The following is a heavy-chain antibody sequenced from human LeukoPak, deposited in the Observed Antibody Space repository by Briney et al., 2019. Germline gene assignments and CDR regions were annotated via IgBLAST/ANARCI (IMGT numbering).Heavy chain of an antibody. CDR1: GYSFTSYW. V-gene: IGHV5-51*01. J-gene: IGHJ4*02. CDR2: IYPGDSDT. Sequence: KSGESLKISCKGSGYSFTSYWIGWVRQMPGKGLEWMGIIYPGDSDTRYSPSFQGQVTISANKSISTAYLQWSSLKASDTAMYYCARQRYCSGGSCYSYIYYWGQGTLVTVSS. CDR3: ARQRYCSGGSCYSYIYY. D-gene: IGHD2-15*01.